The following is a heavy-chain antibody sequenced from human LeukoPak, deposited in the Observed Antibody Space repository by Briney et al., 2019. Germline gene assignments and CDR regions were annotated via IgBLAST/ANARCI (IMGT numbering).Heavy chain of an antibody. CDR2: IYYSGST. J-gene: IGHJ4*02. CDR1: GGSISSSSYY. Sequence: SETLSLTCTVPGGSISSSSYYWGWIRQPPGKGLEWIGSIYYSGSTYYNPSLKSRVTISVDTSKNQFSLKLSSVTAADTAVYYCARGLLWFGEMYYFDYWGQGTLVTVSS. CDR3: ARGLLWFGEMYYFDY. D-gene: IGHD3-10*01. V-gene: IGHV4-39*07.